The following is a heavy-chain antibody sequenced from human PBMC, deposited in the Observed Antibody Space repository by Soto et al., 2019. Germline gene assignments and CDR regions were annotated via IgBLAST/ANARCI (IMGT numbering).Heavy chain of an antibody. Sequence: VASVKVSCKASGGTFSSYAISWVRQAPGQGLEWMGGIIPIFGTANYAQKFQGRVAITADESTSTAYMELSSLRSEDTAVYYCAITYVDIVAMIPGVTYNYYGMDVWGQGTTVTVSS. CDR2: IIPIFGTA. CDR3: AITYVDIVAMIPGVTYNYYGMDV. V-gene: IGHV1-69*13. D-gene: IGHD5-12*01. J-gene: IGHJ6*02. CDR1: GGTFSSYA.